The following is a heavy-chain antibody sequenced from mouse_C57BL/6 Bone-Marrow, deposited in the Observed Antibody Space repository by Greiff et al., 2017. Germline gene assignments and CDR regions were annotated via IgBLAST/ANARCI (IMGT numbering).Heavy chain of an antibody. V-gene: IGHV14-4*01. Sequence: VQLQQPGAELVRPGASVKLSCTASGFNITDDYMHWVKQRPELGLEWLGWIDPENGDTEYASKFQGKATITVDTSSNTAYLQLSSLTSEDTAVYYCTRIAYWGQGTLVTVSA. CDR3: TRIAY. CDR1: GFNITDDY. J-gene: IGHJ3*01. CDR2: IDPENGDT.